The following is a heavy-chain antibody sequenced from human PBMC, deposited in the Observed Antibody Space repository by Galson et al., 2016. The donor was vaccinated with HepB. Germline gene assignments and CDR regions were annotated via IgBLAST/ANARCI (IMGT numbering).Heavy chain of an antibody. Sequence: QSGAEVTKPGESLKISCKCSGYSFYSYWIGWVRQRPGKGLEWMGIIYPGASDTSNRPSFQGPVPISADMSTTTVHLQWSSLEASDTAMYSCARLRDGDGVADYKVPPDYWGQGTLVTVSS. CDR2: IYPGASDT. V-gene: IGHV5-51*01. CDR1: GYSFYSYW. CDR3: ARLRDGDGVADYKVPPDY. J-gene: IGHJ4*02. D-gene: IGHD2-8*01.